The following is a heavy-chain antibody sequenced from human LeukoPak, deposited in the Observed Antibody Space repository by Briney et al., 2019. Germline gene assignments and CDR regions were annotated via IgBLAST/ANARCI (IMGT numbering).Heavy chain of an antibody. CDR1: GGSISSYY. Sequence: PSETLSLTCTVSGGSISSYYWSWIRQPPGKGLEWIGYIYYSGSTNYNPSLKSRVTISVDTSKNQFPLKLSSVTAADTAVYYCARGISPSFDIWGQGTMVTVSS. D-gene: IGHD3-3*01. CDR3: ARGISPSFDI. J-gene: IGHJ3*02. V-gene: IGHV4-59*01. CDR2: IYYSGST.